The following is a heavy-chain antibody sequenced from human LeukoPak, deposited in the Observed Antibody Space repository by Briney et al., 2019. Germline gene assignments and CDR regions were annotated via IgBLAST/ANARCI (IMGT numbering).Heavy chain of an antibody. D-gene: IGHD2-21*02. CDR2: INPNSGGT. Sequence: ASVKVSCKASGYTFTGCYMHWVRQAPGQGLEWMGWINPNSGGTKYAQKFQGRVTMTRDTSISTAYMELSSLRSEDTAVYYCARGPLLDCGGDCYPTDYWGQGTLVTVSS. V-gene: IGHV1-2*02. CDR3: ARGPLLDCGGDCYPTDY. J-gene: IGHJ4*02. CDR1: GYTFTGCY.